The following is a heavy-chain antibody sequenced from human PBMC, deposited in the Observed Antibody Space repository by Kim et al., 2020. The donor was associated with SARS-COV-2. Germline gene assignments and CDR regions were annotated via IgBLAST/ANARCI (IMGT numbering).Heavy chain of an antibody. J-gene: IGHJ6*02. Sequence: SQKFQGRVTMTRDTSASTAYMELSSLRSEDTAVYYCARPTSRLLVYGMDVWGQGTTVTVSS. V-gene: IGHV1-3*01. CDR3: ARPTSRLLVYGMDV. D-gene: IGHD2-15*01.